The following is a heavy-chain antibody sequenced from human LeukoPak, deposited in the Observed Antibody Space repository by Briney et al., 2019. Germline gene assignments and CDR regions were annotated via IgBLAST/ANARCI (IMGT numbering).Heavy chain of an antibody. D-gene: IGHD3-22*01. CDR1: GYTFTSYY. CDR2: INPTSGRT. V-gene: IGHV1-2*02. CDR3: ARVGYDSSGYYRSFDY. Sequence: GASVKVSCKASGYTFTSYYMHWVRPAAGQGLEGMGWINPTSGRTNSAQKIQGRVTMTRDTSISTAYREMSRLTSDATAVYYCARVGYDSSGYYRSFDYWGQGTLVTVSS. J-gene: IGHJ4*02.